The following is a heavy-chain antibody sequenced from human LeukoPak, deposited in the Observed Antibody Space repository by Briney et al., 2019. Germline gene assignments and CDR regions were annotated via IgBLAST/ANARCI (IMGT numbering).Heavy chain of an antibody. V-gene: IGHV4-34*01. CDR1: GGSFSGYY. Sequence: SETLSLTCAVYGGSFSGYYWSWIRQPPGKGLEWIGEINHSGSTNYNPSLKSRVTISVHTSKNQFSLKLSSVTAADTAVYYCAGGEYYYYGMDVWGQGTTVTVSS. J-gene: IGHJ6*02. CDR2: INHSGST. CDR3: AGGEYYYYGMDV.